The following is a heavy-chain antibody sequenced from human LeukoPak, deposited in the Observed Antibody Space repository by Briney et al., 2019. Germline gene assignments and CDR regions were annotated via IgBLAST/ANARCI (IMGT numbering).Heavy chain of an antibody. J-gene: IGHJ1*01. V-gene: IGHV3-23*01. CDR3: ARAPSEIGGYYPEYFRH. Sequence: GGTLRLSCAASGFTFNIYAMSWVRRAPGKGLEWVSTVSGSGGSTYYADSVKGRFTISRDNAKNTVSLQMNSLRAEDTGVYYCARAPSEIGGYYPEYFRHWGQGTLVTVSS. CDR2: VSGSGGST. D-gene: IGHD3-22*01. CDR1: GFTFNIYA.